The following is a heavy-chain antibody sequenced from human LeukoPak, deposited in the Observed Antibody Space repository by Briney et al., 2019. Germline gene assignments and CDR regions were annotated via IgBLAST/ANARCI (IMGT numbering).Heavy chain of an antibody. J-gene: IGHJ3*01. V-gene: IGHV4-30-2*01. CDR1: GGSISSGGHY. CDR2: IYHTGST. Sequence: PSETLPLTCTVSGGSISSGGHYWSWIRQPPGKGLEWLGYIYHTGSTHYNPSLKSRVTISVDTSKNQFSLMLNSLTAADTAVYYCARLSLGEADGDAFDVWGYGTMVTVSS. CDR3: ARLSLGEADGDAFDV. D-gene: IGHD6-19*01.